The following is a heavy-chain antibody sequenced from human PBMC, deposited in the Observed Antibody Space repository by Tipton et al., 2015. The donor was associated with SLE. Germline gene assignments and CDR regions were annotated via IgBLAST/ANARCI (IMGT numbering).Heavy chain of an antibody. V-gene: IGHV4-31*03. D-gene: IGHD3-16*01. CDR2: IYDSGNT. Sequence: TLSLTCTVSGGSISRGGYFWTWIRQHPGMGLEWIGYIYDSGNTHYNPSLKSRLAISLDTSKSRFSLKLSSVTAADTAMYYCARGPLGIFPFDFWGQGTLVTVSS. CDR1: GGSISRGGYF. CDR3: ARGPLGIFPFDF. J-gene: IGHJ4*02.